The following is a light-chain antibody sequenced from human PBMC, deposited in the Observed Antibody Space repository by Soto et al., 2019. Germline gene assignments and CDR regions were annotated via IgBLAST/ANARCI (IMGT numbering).Light chain of an antibody. V-gene: IGLV3-9*01. J-gene: IGLJ1*01. CDR3: QVWDRSSDHYV. CDR2: RDY. Sequence: SYELTQPLSVSVALGQTARITCGGNNIGSKNVHWYQQKPGQAPVLVIYRDYNRPSGIPERFSGSNSGNTATLTISRVEAGDEADYHCQVWDRSSDHYVFGTGTKVTVL. CDR1: NIGSKN.